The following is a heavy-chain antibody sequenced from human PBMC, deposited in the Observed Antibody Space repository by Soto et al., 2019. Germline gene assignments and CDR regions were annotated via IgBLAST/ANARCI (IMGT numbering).Heavy chain of an antibody. Sequence: ASETLSLTCTVSGGFISSYYWSWIRQPPGKGLEWIGYIYYSGSTNYNPSLKSRVTISVDTSKNQFSLNLSSVTAADTAVYYCARRWGRSFDYWGQGTLVTVSS. CDR3: ARRWGRSFDY. J-gene: IGHJ4*02. CDR2: IYYSGST. D-gene: IGHD2-15*01. CDR1: GGFISSYY. V-gene: IGHV4-59*08.